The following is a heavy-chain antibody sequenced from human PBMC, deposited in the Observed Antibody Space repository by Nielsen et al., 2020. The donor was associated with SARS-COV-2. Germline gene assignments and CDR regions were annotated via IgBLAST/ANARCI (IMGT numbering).Heavy chain of an antibody. CDR1: GFPFRTYG. V-gene: IGHV3-23*01. J-gene: IGHJ6*02. Sequence: GESLKISCAPSGFPFRTYGMIWVRQAPGLGLEWASAISASGHSTYYADSVRGRFTISRDGSDDTVHLQMDSLRVGDTAIYYCAKESQYSGYDLYYYSYYGMDVWGQGTTVTVSS. CDR3: AKESQYSGYDLYYYSYYGMDV. CDR2: ISASGHST. D-gene: IGHD5-12*01.